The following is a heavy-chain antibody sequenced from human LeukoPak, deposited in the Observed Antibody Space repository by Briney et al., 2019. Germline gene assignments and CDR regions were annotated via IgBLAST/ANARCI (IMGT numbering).Heavy chain of an antibody. J-gene: IGHJ4*02. CDR2: ISYDGSNK. Sequence: PGTSLRLSCAASGFTFSSYAMHWVRQAPGKGLEWVAVISYDGSNKYYADSVKGRFTISRDNSKNTLYLQMNSLRAEDTAVYYCASFPDWGQGTLVTVSS. V-gene: IGHV3-30-3*01. CDR1: GFTFSSYA. CDR3: ASFPD.